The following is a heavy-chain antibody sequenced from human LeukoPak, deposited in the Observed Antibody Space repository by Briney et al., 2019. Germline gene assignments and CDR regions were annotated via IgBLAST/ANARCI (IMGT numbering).Heavy chain of an antibody. D-gene: IGHD2-21*01. CDR3: ARGSEPIAAFDM. CDR2: IYSGGST. CDR1: GFTFSSNY. Sequence: GGSLRLSCAASGFTFSSNYMSWVRQAPGKGLEWVSVIYSGGSTYCADSVKGRFTISRDNSKNTLYLQMNSLRAEDKAVYYCARGSEPIAAFDMWGQGTMVTVSS. J-gene: IGHJ3*02. V-gene: IGHV3-53*01.